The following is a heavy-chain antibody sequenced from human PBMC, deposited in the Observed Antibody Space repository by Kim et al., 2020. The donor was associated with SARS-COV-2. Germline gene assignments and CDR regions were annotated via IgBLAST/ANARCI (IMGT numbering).Heavy chain of an antibody. D-gene: IGHD6-13*01. CDR2: ISSSSSYI. J-gene: IGHJ3*02. V-gene: IGHV3-21*01. CDR3: ARALIAAAGADAFDI. CDR1: GFTFSSYS. Sequence: GGSLRLSCAASGFTFSSYSMNWVRQAPGKGLEWVSSISSSSSYIYYADSVKGRFTISRDNAKNSLYLQMNSLRAEDTAVYYCARALIAAAGADAFDIWGQGTMVTVSS.